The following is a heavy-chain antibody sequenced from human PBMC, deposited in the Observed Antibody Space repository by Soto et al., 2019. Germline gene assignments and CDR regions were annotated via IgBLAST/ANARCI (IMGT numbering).Heavy chain of an antibody. CDR1: GYSFTSYW. Sequence: GESLKISCKGSGYSFTSYWIGWVRQMPGKGLEWMGIIYPGDSDTRYSPSFQGQVTNSADKSISTAYLQWSSLKASDTAMYYCARPYYDSSGYYLEDYWGQGTLVTVSS. D-gene: IGHD3-22*01. J-gene: IGHJ4*02. CDR3: ARPYYDSSGYYLEDY. V-gene: IGHV5-51*01. CDR2: IYPGDSDT.